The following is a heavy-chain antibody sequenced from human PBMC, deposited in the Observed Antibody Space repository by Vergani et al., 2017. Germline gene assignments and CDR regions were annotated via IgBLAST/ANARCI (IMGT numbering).Heavy chain of an antibody. D-gene: IGHD6-6*01. Sequence: EVQLVESGGGLVQPGGSLSLSGPASGSTAIGNTMSWFRKRPGKGLEWVSVIFSVGSTSYADSVKGRFTISRHNSKNTLYLQMNSLRAEDTAVYYCARGRVEYSSSSPYFDYWGQGTLVTVSS. CDR2: IFSVGST. V-gene: IGHV3-53*04. J-gene: IGHJ4*02. CDR3: ARGRVEYSSSSPYFDY. CDR1: GSTAIGNT.